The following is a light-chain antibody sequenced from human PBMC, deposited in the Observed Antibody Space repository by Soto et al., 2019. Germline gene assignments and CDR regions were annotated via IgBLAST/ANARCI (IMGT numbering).Light chain of an antibody. J-gene: IGLJ2*01. V-gene: IGLV1-44*01. CDR1: SSNIGSNT. CDR3: AAWEDSLNGAV. CDR2: SNN. Sequence: QLVLTQPPSASGTPGQRVTISCSGSSSNIGSNTVNWYQQLPGTAPKLLIYSNNQRPSGVPERFSGSKSGTSASLAISGLQSEDEADYYCAAWEDSLNGAVFGGGTKLTVL.